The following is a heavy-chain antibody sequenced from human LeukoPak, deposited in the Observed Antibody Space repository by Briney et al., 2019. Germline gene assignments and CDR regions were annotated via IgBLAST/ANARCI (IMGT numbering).Heavy chain of an antibody. CDR2: ISSSSSTI. V-gene: IGHV3-48*04. D-gene: IGHD3-9*01. CDR1: GFTFSSYS. Sequence: GGSLRLSCAASGFTFSSYSMNWVRQAPGKGLEGVSYISSSSSTIYYADSVKGRFTISRDNAKNSLYLQMNSLRAEDTAVYYCARETYYDILTGQIFDYWGQGTLVTVSS. J-gene: IGHJ4*02. CDR3: ARETYYDILTGQIFDY.